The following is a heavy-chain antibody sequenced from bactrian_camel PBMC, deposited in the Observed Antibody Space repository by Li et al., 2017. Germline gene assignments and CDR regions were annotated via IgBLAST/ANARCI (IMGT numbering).Heavy chain of an antibody. V-gene: IGHV3S54*01. CDR2: MYTGFGGGNI. CDR1: ATLYPIHC. CDR3: AANLYGCRSVPLSRPDLGAAGYNV. Sequence: VQLVESGGGSVQTGGSLRLSCLAPATLYPIHCTGWFRQAPGQEREGVAAMYTGFGGGNIYYDDSVKGRFTISQDNAKITPYLQMSKLAPEDTGMYYCAANLYGCRSVPLSRPDLGAAGYNVWGQGTQVTVS. J-gene: IGHJ4*01. D-gene: IGHD1*01.